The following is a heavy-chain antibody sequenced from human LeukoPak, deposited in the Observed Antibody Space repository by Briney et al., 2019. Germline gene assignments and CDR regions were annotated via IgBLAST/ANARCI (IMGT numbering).Heavy chain of an antibody. CDR2: ISYDGRNK. CDR1: GFTFSSYA. CDR3: ARGGYYYDSSWSAFDI. V-gene: IGHV3-30*04. Sequence: QPGGSLRLSCVAFGFTFSSYAMTWVRQAPGKGLEGVAVISYDGRNKYYAGSVKGRFTISRDNSKNTLYLQMNSLRAEDTAVYYCARGGYYYDSSWSAFDIWGQGTMVTVSS. J-gene: IGHJ3*02. D-gene: IGHD3-22*01.